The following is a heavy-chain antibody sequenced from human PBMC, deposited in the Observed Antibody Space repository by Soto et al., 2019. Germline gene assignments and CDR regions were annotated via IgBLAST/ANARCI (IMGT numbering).Heavy chain of an antibody. V-gene: IGHV3-30-3*01. CDR3: ARETYSSGWTPTFDY. J-gene: IGHJ4*02. CDR2: ISYDGSNK. CDR1: GFTFSSYA. Sequence: GGSLRLSCAASGFTFSSYAMHWVRQAPGKGLEWVAVISYDGSNKYYADSVKGRFTISRDNSKNTLYLQMNSLRAEDTAVYYCARETYSSGWTPTFDYWGQGTLVTVSS. D-gene: IGHD6-19*01.